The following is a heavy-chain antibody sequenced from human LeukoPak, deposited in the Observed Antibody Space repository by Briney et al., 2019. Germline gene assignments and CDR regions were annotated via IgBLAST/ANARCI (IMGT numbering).Heavy chain of an antibody. CDR1: GGSFSGYY. CDR3: ARETTYYYDSSGYYGF. CDR2: INHSGST. V-gene: IGHV4-34*01. D-gene: IGHD3-22*01. Sequence: SETLSLTGAVYGGSFSGYYWSWIREPPGKGLEWIGEINHSGSTNYNPSLKSRVTISVDTSKNQFSLKLSSVTAADTAVYYCARETTYYYDSSGYYGFWGQGTLVTVSS. J-gene: IGHJ4*02.